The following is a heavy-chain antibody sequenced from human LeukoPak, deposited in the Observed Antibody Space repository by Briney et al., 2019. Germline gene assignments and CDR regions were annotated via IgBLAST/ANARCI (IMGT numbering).Heavy chain of an antibody. CDR2: IEGKADGETT. CDR1: GFTFTHAW. CDR3: TTDLGITMIRGVIVS. D-gene: IGHD3-10*01. J-gene: IGHJ4*02. V-gene: IGHV3-15*04. Sequence: GGSLRLSCAASGFTFTHAWMTWVRQAPGKGLEWVGRIEGKADGETTDYAAPVKGRFFMSRDDSKATLYLQMNYLETEDTAVYYCTTDLGITMIRGVIVSWGQGTLVTVSS.